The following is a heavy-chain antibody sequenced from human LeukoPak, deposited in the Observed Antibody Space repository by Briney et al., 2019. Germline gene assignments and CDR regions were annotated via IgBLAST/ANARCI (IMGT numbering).Heavy chain of an antibody. J-gene: IGHJ6*04. CDR1: GFTFSSYE. CDR2: ISSSGSTI. D-gene: IGHD3-10*02. V-gene: IGHV3-48*03. Sequence: GGSLRLSCAASGFTFSSYEMNWVRQAPGKGLEGVSYISSSGSTIYYAASVKGRFTTSRDNAKNSLYLHMNSLRAEDTAVYYCAELGITMIGGVWGKGTTVTISS. CDR3: AELGITMIGGV.